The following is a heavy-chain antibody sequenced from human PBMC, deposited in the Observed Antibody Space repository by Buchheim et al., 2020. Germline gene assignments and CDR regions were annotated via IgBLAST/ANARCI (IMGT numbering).Heavy chain of an antibody. D-gene: IGHD6-6*01. V-gene: IGHV1-46*03. CDR2: INPSGGST. CDR1: GYTFTSYY. J-gene: IGHJ6*02. Sequence: QVQLVQSGAEVKKPGASVKVSCKASGYTFTSYYMHWVRQASGQGLEWMGIINPSGGSTSYAQKFQGRVTMTRDTSTSTVYMELSSLRSEDTAVYYCARKGYIAASSVYYYYGMDVWGQGTT. CDR3: ARKGYIAASSVYYYYGMDV.